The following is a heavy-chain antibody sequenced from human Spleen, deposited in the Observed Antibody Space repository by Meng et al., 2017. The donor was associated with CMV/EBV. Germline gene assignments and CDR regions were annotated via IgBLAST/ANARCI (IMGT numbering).Heavy chain of an antibody. Sequence: GGSLRLSCGASGYTFSNYDMHWVRQAPGKGLEWVAFIWYDGSDKYYADYVKGRFTISRDNSKNTLYLQMNSLRAEDTAVYYCAKVQGHGYDYHGMDVWGQGTTVTVSS. J-gene: IGHJ6*02. CDR2: IWYDGSDK. CDR1: GYTFSNYD. V-gene: IGHV3-30*02. D-gene: IGHD2-8*01. CDR3: AKVQGHGYDYHGMDV.